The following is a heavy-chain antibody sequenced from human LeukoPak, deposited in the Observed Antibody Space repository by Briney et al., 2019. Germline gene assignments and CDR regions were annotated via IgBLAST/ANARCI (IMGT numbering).Heavy chain of an antibody. D-gene: IGHD4-17*01. CDR2: ISWNSGSI. V-gene: IGHV3-9*01. CDR1: GFTFDDYA. J-gene: IGHJ4*02. CDR3: AKDRYGDYPDALDY. Sequence: SGRSLRLSCAASGFTFDDYAMHWVRQAPGKGLEWVSCISWNSGSIGYADSVKGRFTISRDNAKNSLYLQMNSLRAEGTALYYCAKDRYGDYPDALDYWGQGTLVTVSS.